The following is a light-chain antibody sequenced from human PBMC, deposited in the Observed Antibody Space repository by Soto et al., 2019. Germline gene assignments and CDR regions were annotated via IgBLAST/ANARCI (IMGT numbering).Light chain of an antibody. J-gene: IGKJ5*01. Sequence: EIVLTQSPATLSLSPGERATLSCRASQSFSNYLAWYQQKPGQAPRLLIYDASNRATGIPARFSGSGSGTDFTLTISSLEPEDFAVYYCQQRGNWPPTFGQGTRLEIK. CDR1: QSFSNY. CDR2: DAS. CDR3: QQRGNWPPT. V-gene: IGKV3-11*01.